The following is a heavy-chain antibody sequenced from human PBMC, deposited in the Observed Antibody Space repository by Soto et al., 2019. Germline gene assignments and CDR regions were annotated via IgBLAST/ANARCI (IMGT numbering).Heavy chain of an antibody. CDR2: IYYSGST. J-gene: IGHJ6*02. Sequence: PSETLSLTCTVSGGSISSSSYYWGWIRQPPGKGLEWIGIIYYSGSTYYIPSLKSRVTISVDTSKNQFSLKLSSVTAADTAVYYCAISGYSYGRYYYYYGMDVWGQGTTVTVSS. V-gene: IGHV4-39*01. CDR1: GGSISSSSYY. CDR3: AISGYSYGRYYYYYGMDV. D-gene: IGHD5-18*01.